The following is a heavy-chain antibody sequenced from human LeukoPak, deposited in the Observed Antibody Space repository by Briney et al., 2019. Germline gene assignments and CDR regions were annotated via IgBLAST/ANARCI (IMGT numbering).Heavy chain of an antibody. D-gene: IGHD2-2*01. CDR2: ISWNSGSI. CDR3: ARDPRYCSSTSCHSGDVYFDY. V-gene: IGHV3-9*01. CDR1: GFTFDDYA. Sequence: PGGSLRLSCAASGFTFDDYAMHWVRQAPGKGLEWVSGISWNSGSIGYADSVKGRFTISRDNAKNSLYLQMNSLRAEDTAVYYCARDPRYCSSTSCHSGDVYFDYWGQGTLVTVSS. J-gene: IGHJ4*02.